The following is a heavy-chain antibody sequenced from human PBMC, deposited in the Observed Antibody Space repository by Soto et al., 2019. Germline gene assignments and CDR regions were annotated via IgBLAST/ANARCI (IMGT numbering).Heavy chain of an antibody. CDR2: IKHDGSGK. CDR3: AIDFHASAGYGRCDS. Sequence: EVQLVESGGGLVQPGGSLRLSCAASGFTFTSYWMSWVRQAPGKGLEWVANIKHDGSGKYDVDSVRGRFNISRDNAQNALYLKMDNLIDEHTAVYYGAIDFHASAGYGRCDSWGQGSLVTVSS. V-gene: IGHV3-7*03. J-gene: IGHJ4*02. CDR1: GFTFTSYW. D-gene: IGHD3-9*01.